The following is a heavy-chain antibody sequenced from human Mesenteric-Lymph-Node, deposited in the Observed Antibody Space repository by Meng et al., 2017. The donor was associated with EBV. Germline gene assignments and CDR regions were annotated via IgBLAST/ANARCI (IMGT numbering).Heavy chain of an antibody. D-gene: IGHD3-10*01. J-gene: IGHJ5*02. V-gene: IGHV4-61*01. CDR1: GGSVSSTSYY. CDR2: VYYSGST. Sequence: AQLVESGPGLVRPSETLSLPCTVSGGSVSSTSYYWSWIRQPPGKRLELIGYVYYSGSTNYNPSLKSRVTISVDTSKNQFSLNLYSVTAADTAVYYCARENPARGNWFDPWGQGALVTVSS. CDR3: ARENPARGNWFDP.